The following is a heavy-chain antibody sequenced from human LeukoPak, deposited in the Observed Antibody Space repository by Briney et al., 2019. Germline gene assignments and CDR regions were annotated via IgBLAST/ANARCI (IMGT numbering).Heavy chain of an antibody. CDR3: ARESRWGGCSGGSCYGPNYFDY. V-gene: IGHV4-31*03. CDR2: IYYSGST. CDR1: GGSISSGGYY. Sequence: PSETLSLTCTVSGGSISSGGYYWSWIRQHPGKGLEWIGYIYYSGSTYYNPSLKSRVTISVDTSKNQFSLKLSSVTAADTAVYYCARESRWGGCSGGSCYGPNYFDYWGQGTLVTVSS. D-gene: IGHD2-15*01. J-gene: IGHJ4*02.